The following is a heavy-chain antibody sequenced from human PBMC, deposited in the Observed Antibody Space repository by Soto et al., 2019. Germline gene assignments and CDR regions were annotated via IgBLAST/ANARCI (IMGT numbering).Heavy chain of an antibody. CDR1: GFTFGDYG. CDR2: IRSKAYGGTA. J-gene: IGHJ6*03. Sequence: GGSLRLSCTTSGFTFGDYGMSWFRQAPGKGLEWVGFIRSKAYGGTADYAASVKGRFTISRDDSKSIAYLQMNSLETEDSAVYYCSRDRGQYCTNGVCYYYYYYYMDVWGKGTTVTVSS. D-gene: IGHD2-8*01. V-gene: IGHV3-49*03. CDR3: SRDRGQYCTNGVCYYYYYYYMDV.